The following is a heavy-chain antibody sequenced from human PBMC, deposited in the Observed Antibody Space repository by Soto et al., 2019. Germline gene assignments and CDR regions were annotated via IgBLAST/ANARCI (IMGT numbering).Heavy chain of an antibody. D-gene: IGHD6-13*01. V-gene: IGHV1-69*05. J-gene: IGHJ3*02. CDR2: IIPIFGTA. CDR1: GGTFSTST. Sequence: ASVKVSCKAFGGTFSTSTIYWVRQAPGQGLEWMGRIIPIFGTANYAQKFQGRVTITTDESTSTAYMELSSLRSEDTAVYYCARVTRAGAGDVDAFDIWGEETMV. CDR3: ARVTRAGAGDVDAFDI.